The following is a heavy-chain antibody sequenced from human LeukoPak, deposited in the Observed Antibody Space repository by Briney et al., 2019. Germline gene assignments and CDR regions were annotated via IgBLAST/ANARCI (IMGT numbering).Heavy chain of an antibody. D-gene: IGHD2-21*02. V-gene: IGHV4-31*03. J-gene: IGHJ4*02. CDR1: GGSISTGGYY. CDR3: AALLGDGSIDY. CDR2: IYDRGST. Sequence: SQTLSLTCTVSGGSISTGGYYWNWIRQHPGKGLESIGCIYDRGSTCYNASLKRRITISLDTSKNQFSLKLKSVTAADTAVYYCAALLGDGSIDYWGQGTLVTVSS.